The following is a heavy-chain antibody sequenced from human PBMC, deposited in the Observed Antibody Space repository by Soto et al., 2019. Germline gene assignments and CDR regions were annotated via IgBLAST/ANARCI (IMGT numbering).Heavy chain of an antibody. D-gene: IGHD3-22*01. CDR3: ARDQENYDSSGYYFDY. CDR2: IIPIFGTA. CDR1: GGTFSSYA. Sequence: QVQLVQSGAEVKKPGSSEKVSCKASGGTFSSYAISWVRQAPGQGLEWMGGIIPIFGTANYTQKFQGRVTITADESTSTAYMELSSLRSEDTAVYYCARDQENYDSSGYYFDYWGQGTLVTVSS. V-gene: IGHV1-69*01. J-gene: IGHJ4*02.